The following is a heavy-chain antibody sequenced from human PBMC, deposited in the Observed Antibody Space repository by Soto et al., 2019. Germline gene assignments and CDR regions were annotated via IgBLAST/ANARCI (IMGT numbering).Heavy chain of an antibody. CDR3: ARGREGDY. CDR1: GYAFTTYG. V-gene: IGHV1-18*01. Sequence: QVHLVQSGAEVKKPGASVKVSCQGSGYAFTTYGITWVRQAPGQGLEWMGWISAHNGNTNYAQKLQGRVTVTRDTSSSTAYMELRSRRYVDTAVYYCARGREGDYWGQGALVTVSS. CDR2: ISAHNGNT. J-gene: IGHJ4*02.